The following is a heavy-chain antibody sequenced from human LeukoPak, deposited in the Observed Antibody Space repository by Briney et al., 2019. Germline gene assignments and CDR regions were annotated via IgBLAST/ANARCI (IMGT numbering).Heavy chain of an antibody. CDR2: IYPSGST. Sequence: SETLSLTCTVSGGSITNDYWSWIRQSPGKGLEWIGYIYPSGSTNYNPSLKSRVTISLDTSKTQFSLRLSSVTDADTAEYYCARAFRVAAGSPFDPWGQGTLVIVSS. D-gene: IGHD6-13*01. J-gene: IGHJ5*02. CDR1: GGSITNDY. V-gene: IGHV4-4*09. CDR3: ARAFRVAAGSPFDP.